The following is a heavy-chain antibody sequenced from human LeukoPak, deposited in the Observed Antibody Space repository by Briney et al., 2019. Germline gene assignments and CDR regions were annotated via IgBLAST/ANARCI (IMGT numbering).Heavy chain of an antibody. CDR2: ISAYNGNT. CDR1: GYTFTSYG. D-gene: IGHD3-10*01. V-gene: IGHV1-18*01. Sequence: ASVKVSCKASGYTFTSYGISWVRQAPGQGLEWMGWISAYNGNTNYAQKLQGRVTMTTDTSTSTASMELRSLRSDDTAVYYCASTIKVRGVIMNWFDPWGQGTLVTVSS. CDR3: ASTIKVRGVIMNWFDP. J-gene: IGHJ5*02.